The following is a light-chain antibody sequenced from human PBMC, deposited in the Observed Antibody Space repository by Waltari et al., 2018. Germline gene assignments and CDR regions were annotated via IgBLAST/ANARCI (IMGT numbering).Light chain of an antibody. CDR1: ALPQQY. V-gene: IGLV3-25*03. CDR3: QSADSSGTYWM. Sequence: SYELTQPPSVSVSPGQTARITCSGDALPQQYTYWYQQKPGQAPGLVIYKDTERPSGIPERFSGSSSGTTVTLTISGLQAEDEADYYCQSADSSGTYWMFGGGTKLTVL. CDR2: KDT. J-gene: IGLJ3*02.